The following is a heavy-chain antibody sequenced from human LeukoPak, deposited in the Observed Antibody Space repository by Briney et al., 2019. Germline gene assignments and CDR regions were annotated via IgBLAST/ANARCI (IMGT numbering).Heavy chain of an antibody. CDR1: GGSISSSSYY. V-gene: IGHV4-39*07. CDR3: AREGKIWLHPRDWFDP. Sequence: SETLSLTCTVSGGSISSSSYYWGWIRQPPGKGLEWIGSIYYSGSTYYNPSLKSRVTISVDTSKNQFSLKLSSVTAADTAVYYCAREGKIWLHPRDWFDPWGQGTLVTVSS. D-gene: IGHD5-24*01. CDR2: IYYSGST. J-gene: IGHJ5*02.